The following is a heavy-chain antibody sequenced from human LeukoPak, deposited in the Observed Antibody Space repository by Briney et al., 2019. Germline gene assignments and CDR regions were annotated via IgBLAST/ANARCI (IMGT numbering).Heavy chain of an antibody. Sequence: GGSLRLSCAASGFTFSGYWMSWVRQAPGKGLEWEANIAEDGSGKHYVDSVRGRFTISRDNAKNSLYLQINSLKAEDTAVYYCARDSIYSGSFSSFDLWGQGTLVTVSS. J-gene: IGHJ4*02. D-gene: IGHD1-26*01. CDR3: ARDSIYSGSFSSFDL. CDR1: GFTFSGYW. V-gene: IGHV3-7*01. CDR2: IAEDGSGK.